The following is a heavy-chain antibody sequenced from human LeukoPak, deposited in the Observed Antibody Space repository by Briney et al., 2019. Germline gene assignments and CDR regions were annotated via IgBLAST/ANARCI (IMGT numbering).Heavy chain of an antibody. CDR2: INHSGST. D-gene: IGHD6-19*01. V-gene: IGHV4-34*01. CDR1: GGSFSGYY. CDR3: ARSTRSSGWYASPPFDY. J-gene: IGHJ4*02. Sequence: SETLSLTCAVYGGSFSGYYWSWIRQPPGKGLEWIGEINHSGSTNYNPSLKSRVTISVDTSKNQFSLKLSSVTAADTAVYYCARSTRSSGWYASPPFDYWGQGTLVTVSS.